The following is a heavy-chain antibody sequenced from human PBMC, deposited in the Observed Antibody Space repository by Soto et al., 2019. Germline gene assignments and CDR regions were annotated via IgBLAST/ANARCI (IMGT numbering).Heavy chain of an antibody. Sequence: GASVKVSCKASGYTFTSYDINWVRQATGQGLEWMGWMNPNSGNTGYAQKFQGRVTMTRNTSISTAYMELSSLRSEDTAVYYCARVNRFYGDIVVVVPLDVWGKGTTVTVSS. D-gene: IGHD2-15*01. J-gene: IGHJ6*04. CDR1: GYTFTSYD. CDR2: MNPNSGNT. V-gene: IGHV1-8*01. CDR3: ARVNRFYGDIVVVVPLDV.